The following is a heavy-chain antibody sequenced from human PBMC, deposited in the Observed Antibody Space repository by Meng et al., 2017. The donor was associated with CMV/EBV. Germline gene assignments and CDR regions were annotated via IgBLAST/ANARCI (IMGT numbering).Heavy chain of an antibody. D-gene: IGHD3-3*01. J-gene: IGHJ4*02. CDR2: ISGSGGST. Sequence: GGSLRLSCAASGFTFSSYAMSWVRQAPGKGLEWVSAISGSGGSTYYADSVQGRFTISRDNSKNTLYLQMNSLGAEDTAVYYCAKVLLRFLEWLSPNFDYWGQGTLVTVSS. CDR1: GFTFSSYA. CDR3: AKVLLRFLEWLSPNFDY. V-gene: IGHV3-23*01.